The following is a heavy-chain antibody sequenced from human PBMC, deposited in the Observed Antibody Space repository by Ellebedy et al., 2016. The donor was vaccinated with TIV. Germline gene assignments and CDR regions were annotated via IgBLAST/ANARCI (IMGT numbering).Heavy chain of an antibody. Sequence: SETLSLXXTVSGGSISSSSYYWGWIRQPPGKGLEWIGSIYYSGSTYYNPSLKSRVTISVDTSKNQFSLKLSSVTAADTAVYYCARHPNWGSRFDYWGQGTLVTVSS. V-gene: IGHV4-39*01. D-gene: IGHD7-27*01. CDR2: IYYSGST. J-gene: IGHJ4*02. CDR3: ARHPNWGSRFDY. CDR1: GGSISSSSYY.